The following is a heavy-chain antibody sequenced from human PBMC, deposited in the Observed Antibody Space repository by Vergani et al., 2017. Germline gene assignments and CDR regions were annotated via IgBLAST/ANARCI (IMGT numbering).Heavy chain of an antibody. J-gene: IGHJ4*02. V-gene: IGHV3-30-3*01. CDR3: AGVASGDYVSSFDY. CDR1: GFTFSSFA. CDR2: ISYDGSNK. D-gene: IGHD4-17*01. Sequence: QVQLVESGGGVVQPGRSLRLSCAASGFTFSSFAMHWVRQAPGKGLEWVAVISYDGSNKYYADSVKGRFTFTRDNSKNSLYLQMNSLRAEDTAVYYCAGVASGDYVSSFDYWGQGTLVTVSS.